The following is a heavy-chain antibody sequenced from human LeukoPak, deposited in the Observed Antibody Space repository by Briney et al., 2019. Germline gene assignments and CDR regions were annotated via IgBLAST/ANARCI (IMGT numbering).Heavy chain of an antibody. CDR3: TKEWSNAGTTISPPDY. D-gene: IGHD1-7*01. Sequence: GGSLRLSCAASGFTFSSYGMHWVRQAPGKGLDWVAFIHHDGSNKYYADSVRGRFTISRDNSKNTLYLQMNSMRVEDTAVYFCTKEWSNAGTTISPPDYWGQGTLVTVSS. CDR2: IHHDGSNK. CDR1: GFTFSSYG. V-gene: IGHV3-30*02. J-gene: IGHJ4*02.